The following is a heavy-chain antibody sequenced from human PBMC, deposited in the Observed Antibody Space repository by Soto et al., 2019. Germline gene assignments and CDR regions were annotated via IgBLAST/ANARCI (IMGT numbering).Heavy chain of an antibody. Sequence: QVQLVASGGGVVQPRRSLRLSCAASGFIFTSYIVHWVRQAPGKGLEWVASVSYDGSKKHYADSVKGRFSISRDNSKNPVYLQMNSLRTEDTAVYYCARDKVVLFDCNFDSWGQGTLVTVSS. CDR2: VSYDGSKK. CDR3: ARDKVVLFDCNFDS. V-gene: IGHV3-30*01. D-gene: IGHD2-2*01. CDR1: GFIFTSYI. J-gene: IGHJ4*02.